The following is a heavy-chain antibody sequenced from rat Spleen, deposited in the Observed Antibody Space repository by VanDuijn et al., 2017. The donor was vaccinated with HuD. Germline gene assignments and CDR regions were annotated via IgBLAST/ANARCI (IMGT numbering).Heavy chain of an antibody. Sequence: EVQLVESGGGLVQPGRSLKFSCAASGFTFSDYAMAWVRQAPKKGLEWVATIIYDGSSTYYRDSVKGRFTISRDNAKSTLYLQMDSLRSEDTATYYCARLYNNYGVMDAWGQGASVTVSS. CDR3: ARLYNNYGVMDA. CDR2: IIYDGSST. D-gene: IGHD1-10*01. V-gene: IGHV5-17*01. CDR1: GFTFSDYA. J-gene: IGHJ4*01.